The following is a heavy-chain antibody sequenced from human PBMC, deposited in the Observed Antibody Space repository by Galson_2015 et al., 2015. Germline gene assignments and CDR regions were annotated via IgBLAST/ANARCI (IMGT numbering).Heavy chain of an antibody. CDR1: SSYA. D-gene: IGHD2-15*01. Sequence: SSYAISWVRQAPGQGLEWMGGIIPIFGTANYAQKFQGRVTITADESTSTAYMELSSLRSEDTAVYYCARGGWLHYYYMDVWGKGTTVTVSS. J-gene: IGHJ6*03. CDR3: ARGGWLHYYYMDV. CDR2: IIPIFGTA. V-gene: IGHV1-69*01.